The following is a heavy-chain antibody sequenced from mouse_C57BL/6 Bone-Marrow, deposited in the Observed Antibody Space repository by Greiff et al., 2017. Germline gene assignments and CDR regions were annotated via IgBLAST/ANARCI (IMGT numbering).Heavy chain of an antibody. J-gene: IGHJ3*01. D-gene: IGHD2-12*01. Sequence: EVQLQQSGAELVRPGASVKLSCTASGFNIKDDYMHWVKQRPEQGLEWIGWIDPENGDTEYASKFQGKATITADTSSNTAYLQLSILTSEDTAVYYCTTSDSPWFAYWGQGTLVTVSA. CDR1: GFNIKDDY. V-gene: IGHV14-4*01. CDR2: IDPENGDT. CDR3: TTSDSPWFAY.